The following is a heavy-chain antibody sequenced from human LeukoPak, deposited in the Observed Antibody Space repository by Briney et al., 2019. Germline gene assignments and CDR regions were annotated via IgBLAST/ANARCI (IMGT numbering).Heavy chain of an antibody. Sequence: SVKVSFKACGWTHINYPISWLGQARGQGLEWMGRIIPIFGTANYAQKCQGRVTITTDESTSTAYMELSSLRSEDTAVYYCARGDTAGAFDIWGQGTMVTVSS. V-gene: IGHV1-69*05. D-gene: IGHD5-18*01. CDR2: IIPIFGTA. CDR3: ARGDTAGAFDI. J-gene: IGHJ3*02. CDR1: GWTHINYP.